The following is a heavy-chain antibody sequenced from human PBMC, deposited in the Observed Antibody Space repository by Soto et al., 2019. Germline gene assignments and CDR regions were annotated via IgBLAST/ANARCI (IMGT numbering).Heavy chain of an antibody. Sequence: EVQLVESGGGLVKPGGSLRLSCAASGFTFSSYSMNWVRQAPGKGLEWVSSISSSSSYIYYADSMKGRFTISRDNAKNSLYLQMNSLRAEDTAVYYCARDRAFGGVDWGQGTLVTVSS. CDR3: ARDRAFGGVD. V-gene: IGHV3-21*01. CDR2: ISSSSSYI. J-gene: IGHJ4*02. CDR1: GFTFSSYS. D-gene: IGHD3-16*01.